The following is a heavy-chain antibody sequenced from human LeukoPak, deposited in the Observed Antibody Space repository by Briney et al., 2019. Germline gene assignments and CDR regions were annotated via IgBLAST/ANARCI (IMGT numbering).Heavy chain of an antibody. J-gene: IGHJ6*03. CDR1: GFTFSRYA. CDR2: ISYDGSNK. CDR3: ARARGSGSYYGHDYYYYHYMDV. Sequence: GGSLRLSCAASGFTFSRYAVHWVRQAPGKGLEWVADISYDGSNKYYADSVKGRFTISRDNSKNTLFLQMNSLRPEDTAVYYCARARGSGSYYGHDYYYYHYMDVWGKGTTVTVSS. D-gene: IGHD3-10*01. V-gene: IGHV3-30-3*01.